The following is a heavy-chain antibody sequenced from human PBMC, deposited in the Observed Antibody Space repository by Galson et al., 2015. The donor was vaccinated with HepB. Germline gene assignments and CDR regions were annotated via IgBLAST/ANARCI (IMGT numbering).Heavy chain of an antibody. V-gene: IGHV4-31*03. CDR1: GGSISSGGYY. D-gene: IGHD3-22*01. CDR3: ARDGYYDSSGYFYFDY. J-gene: IGHJ4*02. Sequence: LSLTCTVSGGSISSGGYYWSWIRQHPGKGLEWIGYIYYSGSTYYNPSLKSRVTISVDTSKNQFSLKLSSVTAADTAVYYCARDGYYDSSGYFYFDYWGQGTLVTVSS. CDR2: IYYSGST.